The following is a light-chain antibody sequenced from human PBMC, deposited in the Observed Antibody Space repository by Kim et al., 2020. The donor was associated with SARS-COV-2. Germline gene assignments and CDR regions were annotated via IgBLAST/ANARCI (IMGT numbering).Light chain of an antibody. Sequence: ETLLTQSPATVSLSPGERATLSCRASQSINSYYLAWYQQKAGQAPRLLMRGASSRATGIPDRFSGSGSGTDFTLIISRLEPGDSAVYYCQQFGNSLTFGGRTPV. J-gene: IGKJ4*01. CDR2: GAS. V-gene: IGKV3-20*01. CDR1: QSINSYY. CDR3: QQFGNSLT.